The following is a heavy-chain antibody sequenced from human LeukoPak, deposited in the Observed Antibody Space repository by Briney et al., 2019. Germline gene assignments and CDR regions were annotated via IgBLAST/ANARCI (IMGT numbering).Heavy chain of an antibody. J-gene: IGHJ5*01. D-gene: IGHD6-19*01. CDR3: ARDAGSAWITWFDS. Sequence: GGSLRLSCAASGFMFSDSAMHWLRQAPGKGLEGLAVISHDGINTHYPVSVRGRFTISRDNSKGTLFLQMNNLRIEDTAVYYCARDAGSAWITWFDSWGQGSLVTVSS. CDR2: ISHDGINT. V-gene: IGHV3-30-3*01. CDR1: GFMFSDSA.